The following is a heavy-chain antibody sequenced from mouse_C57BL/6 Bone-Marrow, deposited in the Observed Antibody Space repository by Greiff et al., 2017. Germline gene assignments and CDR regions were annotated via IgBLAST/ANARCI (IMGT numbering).Heavy chain of an antibody. Sequence: QVHVKQSGAELVKPGASVKLSCKASGYTFTEYTIHWVKQRSGQGLEWIGWFYPGSGSIKYNEKFKDKATLTAAKSSRTVYIELSRLTSEDSAVYFCARHGYYGNYGGSAMDYWGQGTSVTVSS. V-gene: IGHV1-62-2*01. CDR2: FYPGSGSI. CDR3: ARHGYYGNYGGSAMDY. J-gene: IGHJ4*01. D-gene: IGHD2-1*01. CDR1: GYTFTEYT.